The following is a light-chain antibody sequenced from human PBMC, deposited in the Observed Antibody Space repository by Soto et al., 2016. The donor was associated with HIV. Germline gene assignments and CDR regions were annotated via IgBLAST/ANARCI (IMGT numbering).Light chain of an antibody. CDR2: KDT. CDR1: ALPKQY. Sequence: SYELTQPPSVSVSPGQTARITCSGDALPKQYAYWYQQKPGQAPVLVIYKDTERSSGIPERFSGSSSGTTVTLTISGVQAEDEADYYCQSADSSGTYLFGGGTKRTV. CDR3: QSADSSGTYL. J-gene: IGLJ2*01. V-gene: IGLV3-25*03.